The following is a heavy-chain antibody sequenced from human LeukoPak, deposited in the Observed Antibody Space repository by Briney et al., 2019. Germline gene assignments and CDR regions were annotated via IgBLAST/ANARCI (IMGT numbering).Heavy chain of an antibody. CDR1: GFTFDDYA. J-gene: IGHJ4*02. Sequence: GGSLRLSCAASGFTFDDYAMHWVRQAPGKGLEWVSLISWDGGSTYYADSVKGRFTISRDNSKNSLYLQMNSLRAEDTALYYCAKDIGRQGSSWYVVDYWGQGTLVTVSS. CDR3: AKDIGRQGSSWYVVDY. D-gene: IGHD6-13*01. CDR2: ISWDGGST. V-gene: IGHV3-43D*03.